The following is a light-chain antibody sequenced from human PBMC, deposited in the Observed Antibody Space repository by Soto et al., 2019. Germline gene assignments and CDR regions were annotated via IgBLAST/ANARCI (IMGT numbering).Light chain of an antibody. CDR2: GS. V-gene: IGKV3-20*01. CDR1: HSVTSTY. CDR3: QQFSPSPLMYT. Sequence: ENLLTQSPVTLSLSPGDSATLSCRATHSVTSTYLAWYQQKPGQAPRLLIYGSTRATGIPDRFSGSRSGPDFTLTIARLEPEDFAVYFCQQFSPSPLMYTFDQGTKLEIK. J-gene: IGKJ2*01.